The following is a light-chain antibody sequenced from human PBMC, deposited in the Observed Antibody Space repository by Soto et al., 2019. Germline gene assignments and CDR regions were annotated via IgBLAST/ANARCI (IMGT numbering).Light chain of an antibody. Sequence: DIVITHSSAALPLSLPVRGTINCNTSQSVLYSSNNKNYLAWYQQKPGQPPKLLIYWASTRESGVPDRFSGSGSGTDFTLTISSLQAEDVAVYYCQQYYSTPLTFGGGTKVDIK. J-gene: IGKJ4*01. CDR2: WAS. CDR1: QSVLYSSNNKNY. CDR3: QQYYSTPLT. V-gene: IGKV4-1*01.